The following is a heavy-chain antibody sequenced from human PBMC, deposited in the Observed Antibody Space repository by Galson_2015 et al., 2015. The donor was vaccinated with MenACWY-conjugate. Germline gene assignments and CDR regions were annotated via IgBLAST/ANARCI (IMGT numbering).Heavy chain of an antibody. V-gene: IGHV3-74*01. CDR2: IKADGSFS. D-gene: IGHD1-1*01. CDR3: ARDNNWSFDS. J-gene: IGHJ4*02. CDR1: GFTFNNYW. Sequence: LRLFCAASGFTFNNYWMYWVRQPPGKGLEWISYIKADGSFSNYADSVKGRFTISTDNAKNMVYLQMDGLGDEDTAVYFCARDNNWSFDSWGQGTLVTVSS.